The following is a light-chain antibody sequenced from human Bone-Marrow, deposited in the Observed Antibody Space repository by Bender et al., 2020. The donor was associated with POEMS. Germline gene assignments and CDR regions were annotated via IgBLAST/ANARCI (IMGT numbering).Light chain of an antibody. CDR1: NIGRKS. V-gene: IGLV3-21*02. Sequence: SYVLTQPPSVSVAPGQTARITCGGDNIGRKSVHWYRQKPGQAPVVVVYDDSDRPSGIPERFSGFNSGNTATLTITRVEAGDEADYYCQVWDRSSEVIFGGGTKVTVL. CDR2: DDS. CDR3: QVWDRSSEVI. J-gene: IGLJ2*01.